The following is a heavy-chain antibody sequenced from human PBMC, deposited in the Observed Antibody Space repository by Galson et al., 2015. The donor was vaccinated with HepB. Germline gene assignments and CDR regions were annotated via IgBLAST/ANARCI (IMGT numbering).Heavy chain of an antibody. CDR1: GFTFSDYA. V-gene: IGHV3-23*01. CDR2: ISGSTGRT. J-gene: IGHJ4*02. Sequence: SLRLSCAASGFTFSDYAVSWVRQAPGKGLEWVSTISGSTGRTFYADSVRGRFTISRDNSKNTLYLQMGTLRAEDTALYFCAKTYLTLTTHFDYWGQGALVTVSS. CDR3: AKTYLTLTTHFDY. D-gene: IGHD4-11*01.